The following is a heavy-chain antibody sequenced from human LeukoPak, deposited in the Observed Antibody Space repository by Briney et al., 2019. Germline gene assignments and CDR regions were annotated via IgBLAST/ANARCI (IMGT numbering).Heavy chain of an antibody. CDR1: GGSISSYY. CDR3: ARVPGYSSSWYLFDY. V-gene: IGHV4-59*01. J-gene: IGHJ4*02. D-gene: IGHD6-13*01. Sequence: SETLSLTCTVSGGSISSYYWSWIRQPPGKGLEWIGYIYYSGSTNYNPSLKSRVTISVDTSKNQFSLKLSSVTAADTAVYYCARVPGYSSSWYLFDYWGQGTLVTVSS. CDR2: IYYSGST.